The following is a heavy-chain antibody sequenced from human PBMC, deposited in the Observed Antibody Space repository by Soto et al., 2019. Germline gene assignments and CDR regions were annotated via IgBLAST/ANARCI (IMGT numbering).Heavy chain of an antibody. Sequence: SETLSLTCNVSGGSISGYYWSWIRQSPGKGLEYIGYIYYRGSTNYNSSLKSRVTMSVDTSKNQFSLKMNSVTAADTGVYYCARQQLLPFYYALDVWGQGTTVTVSS. CDR2: IYYRGST. J-gene: IGHJ6*02. V-gene: IGHV4-59*01. D-gene: IGHD1-26*01. CDR3: ARQQLLPFYYALDV. CDR1: GGSISGYY.